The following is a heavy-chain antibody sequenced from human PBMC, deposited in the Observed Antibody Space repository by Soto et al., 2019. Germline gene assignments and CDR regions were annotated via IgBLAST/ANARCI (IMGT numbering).Heavy chain of an antibody. Sequence: SETLSLTCGVYGGSFRNYYWIWVRQPPGKGLEWIGEVNHSGEATYNPSLKSRVTISVDTSKNQFSLNLRSVTAADTAVYYCARGRWLQLIYFDYWGKGTLVTVSS. J-gene: IGHJ4*02. CDR2: VNHSGEA. CDR1: GGSFRNYY. D-gene: IGHD5-12*01. CDR3: ARGRWLQLIYFDY. V-gene: IGHV4-34*01.